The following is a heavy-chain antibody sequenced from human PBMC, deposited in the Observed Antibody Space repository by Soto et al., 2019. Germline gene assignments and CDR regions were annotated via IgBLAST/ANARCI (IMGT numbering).Heavy chain of an antibody. V-gene: IGHV3-30*03. D-gene: IGHD3-10*01. CDR1: GFTFSSYG. CDR2: ISYDGSNK. Sequence: QVQLVESGGGVVQPGRSLRLSCAASGFTFSSYGMHWVRQAPGKGLEWVAVISYDGSNKYYADSVKGRFTISRDNSKNALYLQMNSLRAEDTAVYYCATAVRMYCSGSYYNGFDYWGQGTLVTVSS. CDR3: ATAVRMYCSGSYYNGFDY. J-gene: IGHJ4*02.